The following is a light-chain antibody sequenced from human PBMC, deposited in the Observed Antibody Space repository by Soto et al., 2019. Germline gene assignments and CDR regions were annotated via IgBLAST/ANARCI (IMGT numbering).Light chain of an antibody. V-gene: IGKV1-39*01. CDR1: QNINNF. J-gene: IGKJ1*01. Sequence: DIQMTQSPSSLSASVGDRVIITCRASQNINNFLNWYQRKPGKAPNLLIYDASIFQSGVPSRFSGSGSGTDFTLTISSLQPEDFATYYCQQSYTTPWTFGQGTKVESK. CDR3: QQSYTTPWT. CDR2: DAS.